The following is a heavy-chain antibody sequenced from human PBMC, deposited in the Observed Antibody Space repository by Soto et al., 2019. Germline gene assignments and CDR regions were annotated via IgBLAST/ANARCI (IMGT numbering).Heavy chain of an antibody. Sequence: GGSLSLSCAASGFTFSSYGMHWVRQAPGKGLEWVAVIWYDGSNKYYADSVKGRFTISRDNSKNTLYLQMNSLRAEDTAVYYCARDMGITMIVVVLDYWGQGTLVTVSS. CDR3: ARDMGITMIVVVLDY. CDR2: IWYDGSNK. D-gene: IGHD3-22*01. J-gene: IGHJ4*02. CDR1: GFTFSSYG. V-gene: IGHV3-33*01.